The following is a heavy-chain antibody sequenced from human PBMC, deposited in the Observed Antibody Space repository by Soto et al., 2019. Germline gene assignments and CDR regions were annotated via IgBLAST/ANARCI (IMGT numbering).Heavy chain of an antibody. J-gene: IGHJ5*02. V-gene: IGHV2-70*04. D-gene: IGHD2-8*01. CDR3: ARLLGYCTNGVCYSWFDP. CDR2: IDWDDDK. Sequence: SGPTLVNPTQTLTLTCTFSGFSLSTSGMRVSWIRQPPGKALEWLARIDWDDDKFYSTSLKTRLTISKDTSKNQVVLTMTNMDPADTATYYCARLLGYCTNGVCYSWFDPWGQGTLVTVPQ. CDR1: GFSLSTSGMR.